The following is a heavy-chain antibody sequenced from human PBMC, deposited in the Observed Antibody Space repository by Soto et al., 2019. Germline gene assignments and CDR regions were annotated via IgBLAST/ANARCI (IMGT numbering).Heavy chain of an antibody. CDR3: AKDRAAAGTKDFDY. V-gene: IGHV3-23*01. Sequence: GGSLRLSCSASRFTFSSYAMNWVRQAPGKGLEWVSTISGSGGSTYYADSVKGRFTISRDNSKDTLYLQMNSLRAEDTAVYYCAKDRAAAGTKDFDYWGQGTLVTVSS. CDR2: ISGSGGST. D-gene: IGHD6-13*01. J-gene: IGHJ4*02. CDR1: RFTFSSYA.